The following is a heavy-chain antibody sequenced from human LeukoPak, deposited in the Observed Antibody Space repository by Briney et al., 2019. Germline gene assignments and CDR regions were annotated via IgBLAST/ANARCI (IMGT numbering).Heavy chain of an antibody. D-gene: IGHD2-21*01. CDR1: GFTFSSYV. V-gene: IGHV3-30-3*01. Sequence: PGGSLRLPCAASGFTFSSYVMHWVRQAPGKGLEWVAVTLYDGNNQYYADSVKGRFTISRDNSRNTLYLQMSSLGAEDTAVYYCARDMKGDAAFDTWGQGTMVIVSS. CDR2: TLYDGNNQ. CDR3: ARDMKGDAAFDT. J-gene: IGHJ3*02.